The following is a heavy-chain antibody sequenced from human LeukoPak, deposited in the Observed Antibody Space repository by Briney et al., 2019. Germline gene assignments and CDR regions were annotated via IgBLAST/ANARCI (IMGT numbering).Heavy chain of an antibody. CDR3: AKHYVLGSYRFDY. Sequence: PGGSLRLSCAASGFTFSNCAISWVRQAPGKGLEWVSGISGSGGSTYYADSVKGRYTISRDNSKNTLYLQMNSLRAEDTAVYYCAKHYVLGSYRFDYWGQGTLVTVSS. V-gene: IGHV3-23*01. CDR2: ISGSGGST. CDR1: GFTFSNCA. J-gene: IGHJ4*02. D-gene: IGHD3-16*02.